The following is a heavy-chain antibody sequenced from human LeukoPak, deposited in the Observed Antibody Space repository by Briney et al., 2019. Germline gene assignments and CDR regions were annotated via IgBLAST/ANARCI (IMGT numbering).Heavy chain of an antibody. D-gene: IGHD6-13*01. Sequence: ASVKVSCKASGYTFTGYYMHWVRQAPGQGLEWMGWINPNSGGTNYAQKFRGRVTMTRDTSISTAYMELSRLRSDDTAVYYCARTYSSSWYYAFDIWGQGTMVTVSS. CDR1: GYTFTGYY. J-gene: IGHJ3*02. V-gene: IGHV1-2*02. CDR2: INPNSGGT. CDR3: ARTYSSSWYYAFDI.